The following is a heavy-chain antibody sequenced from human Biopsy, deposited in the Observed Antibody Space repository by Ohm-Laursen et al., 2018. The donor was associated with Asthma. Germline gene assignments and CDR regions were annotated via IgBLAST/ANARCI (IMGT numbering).Heavy chain of an antibody. CDR3: VKDHSAGYYYFDD. V-gene: IGHV3-64D*08. CDR2: IATDGSNK. J-gene: IGHJ4*02. CDR1: GFTFSSYS. D-gene: IGHD2-21*01. Sequence: SLRLSCTASGFTFSSYSMHWVRQAPGRGPEYVSFIATDGSNKFYADSVEGRFTVSRDNSKHTLYLHMTGLRADDTDVYYCVKDHSAGYYYFDDWGQGAQVTVSS.